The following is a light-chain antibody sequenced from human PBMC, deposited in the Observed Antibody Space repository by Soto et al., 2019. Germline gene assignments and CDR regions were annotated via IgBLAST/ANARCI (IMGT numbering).Light chain of an antibody. CDR1: QSVSNN. CDR3: QEYDNWPRLT. Sequence: EIVMTQSPATLSVSPGERATLSCRASQSVSNNLAWYQHKPGQAPRLLIYSASTRATDVPARFSGRGFGTEFTLTVSSLQSEDFAVYYCQEYDNWPRLTFGPGTRVDIK. V-gene: IGKV3-15*01. CDR2: SAS. J-gene: IGKJ3*01.